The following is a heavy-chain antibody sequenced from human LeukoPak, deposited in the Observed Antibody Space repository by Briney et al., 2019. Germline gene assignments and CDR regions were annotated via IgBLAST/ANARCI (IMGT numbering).Heavy chain of an antibody. V-gene: IGHV3-21*01. J-gene: IGHJ4*02. D-gene: IGHD5-24*01. CDR1: GFTFSSYS. CDR3: ARGRDGYNLRY. CDR2: ISSSSSYI. Sequence: GGSLRLSRAASGFTFSSYSMNWVRQAPGKGLEWVSSISSSSSYIYYADSVKGRFTISRDNAKNSLYLQMNSLRAEDTAVYYCARGRDGYNLRYWGQGTLVTVSS.